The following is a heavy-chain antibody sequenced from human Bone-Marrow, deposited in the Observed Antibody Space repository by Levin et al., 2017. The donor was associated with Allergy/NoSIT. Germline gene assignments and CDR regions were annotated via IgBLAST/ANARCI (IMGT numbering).Heavy chain of an antibody. Sequence: PGGSLRLSCEASGFTISRYAMTWVRQAPGKGLEWVSGISGTGDSTYYADSVRGRVTLSRDKSNNTLYLQMNSLRAEDTAVYYCAKDSWPGVSGSSCPGGMDVWGQGTTVTVSS. CDR1: GFTISRYA. CDR3: AKDSWPGVSGSSCPGGMDV. V-gene: IGHV3-23*01. CDR2: ISGTGDST. D-gene: IGHD3-10*01. J-gene: IGHJ6*02.